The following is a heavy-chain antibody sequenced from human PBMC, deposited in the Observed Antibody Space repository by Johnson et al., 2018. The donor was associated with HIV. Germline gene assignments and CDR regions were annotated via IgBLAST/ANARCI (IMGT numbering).Heavy chain of an antibody. CDR1: GLTFSDFA. CDR3: ARVRRSGWFDNDAFDF. J-gene: IGHJ3*01. V-gene: IGHV3-30*04. Sequence: QVQLVESGGGVVQPGGSLRLSCAASGLTFSDFAMHWVRQAPGKGLEWVALISYDGDNKYYTDSVKGRFPISRDNSKNTVFLLLNSLRTEDTAVYYCARVRRSGWFDNDAFDFWGQGTMVTVSS. CDR2: ISYDGDNK. D-gene: IGHD6-19*01.